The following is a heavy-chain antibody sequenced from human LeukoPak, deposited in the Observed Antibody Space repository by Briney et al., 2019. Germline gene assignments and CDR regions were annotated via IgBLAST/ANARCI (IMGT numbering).Heavy chain of an antibody. D-gene: IGHD6-6*01. J-gene: IGHJ5*02. CDR3: ARDRQKSGYSSSYAWFDP. CDR1: GYTFTSYG. CDR2: ISAYNGNT. Sequence: ASVKVSCKASGYTFTSYGISWVRQAPGQGLEWMGWISAYNGNTNYAQKLQGRVTMTTDTSTSTAYMELRSLRSDDTAVYYCARDRQKSGYSSSYAWFDPWGQGTLVTVSS. V-gene: IGHV1-18*01.